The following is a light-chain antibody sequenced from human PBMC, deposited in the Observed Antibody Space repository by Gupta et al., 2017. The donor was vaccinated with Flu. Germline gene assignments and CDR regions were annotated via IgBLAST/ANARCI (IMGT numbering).Light chain of an antibody. V-gene: IGLV1-44*01. CDR2: TND. J-gene: IGLJ1*01. CDR1: SSNIGSNT. Sequence: QAVQTQPPSTSGAPGQRVTIACSGRSSNIGSNTVNWYQQSPAPAPNLLIYTNDQRPSGVPDRFSGSKSGTSASLAISGLQAEDEANYHCAAWDDYRNAYVFGTGTKVTVL. CDR3: AAWDDYRNAYV.